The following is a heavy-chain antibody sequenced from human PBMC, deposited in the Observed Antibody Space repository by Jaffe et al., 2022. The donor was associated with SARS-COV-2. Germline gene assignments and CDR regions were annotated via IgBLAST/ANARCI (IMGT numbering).Heavy chain of an antibody. V-gene: IGHV3-15*01. CDR1: GFTFSNAW. Sequence: EVQLVESGGGLVKPGGSLRLSCAASGFTFSNAWMSWVRQAPGKGLEWVGRIKSKTDGGTTDYAAPVKGRFTISRDDSKNTLYLQMNSLKTEDTAVYYCTKERSDYVWGSPPADAFDIWGQGTMVTVSS. J-gene: IGHJ3*02. CDR3: TKERSDYVWGSPPADAFDI. CDR2: IKSKTDGGTT. D-gene: IGHD3-16*01.